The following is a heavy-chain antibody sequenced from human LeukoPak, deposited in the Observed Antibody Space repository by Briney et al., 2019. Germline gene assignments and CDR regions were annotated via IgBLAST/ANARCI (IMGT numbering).Heavy chain of an antibody. CDR2: IYPGDSDT. J-gene: IGHJ5*02. V-gene: IGHV5-51*01. Sequence: GESLKISCKGSGYSFTNYWIGWVRQMPGKGLEWMGSIYPGDSDTRNSPSFQGRVTISADKSISTAYLQWSSLKASDTAMYYCVRSVTSSSSWSSWCQGTLVAVSS. D-gene: IGHD6-13*01. CDR1: GYSFTNYW. CDR3: VRSVTSSSSWSS.